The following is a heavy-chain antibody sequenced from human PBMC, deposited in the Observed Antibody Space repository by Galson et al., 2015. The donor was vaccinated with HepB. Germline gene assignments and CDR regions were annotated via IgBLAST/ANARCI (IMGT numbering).Heavy chain of an antibody. J-gene: IGHJ5*02. D-gene: IGHD3-3*01. CDR3: ARGATYYDFWSGYYYNWFDP. CDR1: GGTFSSYA. Sequence: SVKVSCKASGGTFSSYAISWVRQAPGQGLEWMGGIIPIFGTANYAQKFQGRVTITADESTSTAYMELSSLRSEDTAVYYCARGATYYDFWSGYYYNWFDPWGQGTLVTVSS. CDR2: IIPIFGTA. V-gene: IGHV1-69*13.